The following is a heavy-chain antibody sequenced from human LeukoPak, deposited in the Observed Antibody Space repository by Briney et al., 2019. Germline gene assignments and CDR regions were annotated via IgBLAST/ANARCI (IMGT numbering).Heavy chain of an antibody. CDR2: IYTTGKT. D-gene: IGHD3-16*01. CDR3: ARHGYTASHYFLDY. V-gene: IGHV4-4*07. CDR1: SGSMNSYY. J-gene: IGHJ4*02. Sequence: SETLSLTCTVSSGSMNSYYWGWVRQPAGRGLEWIGRIYTTGKTDYDPSLKSRLTMSVDTSKRQFSLNLRSVNAADTAIYYCARHGYTASHYFLDYWSQGTLVTVSS.